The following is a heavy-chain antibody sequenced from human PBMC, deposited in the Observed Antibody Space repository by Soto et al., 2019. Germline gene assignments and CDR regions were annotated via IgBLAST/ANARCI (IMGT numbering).Heavy chain of an antibody. CDR3: APEPPRRFDY. V-gene: IGHV3-33*01. CDR2: ISYGERDK. Sequence: GGSLRLSCAASGFPFIDYVMHWVRQAPGKGLEWVALISYGERDKLSADSVKGRFTISRDNSKNTLYLQMNSLRAEDTAVYYCAPEPPRRFDYWGQGTLVTVSS. D-gene: IGHD6-6*01. J-gene: IGHJ4*02. CDR1: GFPFIDYV.